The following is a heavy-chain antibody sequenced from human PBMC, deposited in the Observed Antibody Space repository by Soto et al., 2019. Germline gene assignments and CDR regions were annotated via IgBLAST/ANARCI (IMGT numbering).Heavy chain of an antibody. Sequence: SQTLSLTCAISGDSVSSNSAAWNWIRQSPSRGLEWLGRTYYRSKWYDDYAVSVRSRITINPDTSKNQFSLQLNSVTPEDTAVYYCARVDLRRSSLFWFDPWGQGTPVTVSS. D-gene: IGHD6-6*01. CDR3: ARVDLRRSSLFWFDP. CDR1: GDSVSSNSAA. CDR2: TYYRSKWYD. V-gene: IGHV6-1*01. J-gene: IGHJ5*02.